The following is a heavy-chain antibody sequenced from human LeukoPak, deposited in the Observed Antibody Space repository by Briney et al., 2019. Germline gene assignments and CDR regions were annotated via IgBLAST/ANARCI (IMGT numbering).Heavy chain of an antibody. V-gene: IGHV3-30-3*01. CDR2: ISYDGTNE. CDR3: ARDGGYSGSYYYFDY. J-gene: IGHJ4*02. CDR1: GFTFRSYV. D-gene: IGHD1-26*01. Sequence: GGSLRLSCAASGFTFRSYVIHWVRQAPAKGLEWVSVISYDGTNEYYADSVKGRFTISRDNSKNTLYLQMNSLRAEDTAVYYCARDGGYSGSYYYFDYWGQGTLVTVSS.